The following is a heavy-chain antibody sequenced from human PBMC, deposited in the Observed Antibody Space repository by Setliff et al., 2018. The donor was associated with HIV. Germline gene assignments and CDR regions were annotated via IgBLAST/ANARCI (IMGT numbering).Heavy chain of an antibody. J-gene: IGHJ3*02. CDR2: FHYSGST. V-gene: IGHV4-39*01. CDR3: ARPLTPSYNFWGDAFSI. CDR1: GGSISGSNYY. Sequence: PSETLSLTCNVSGGSISGSNYYWAWIRQPPGKGLEWLGSFHYSGSTSHNPSLRSRVTISVDTSKNQFSLKLTSVTGADTAVYYCARPLTPSYNFWGDAFSIWGQGTMVTVSS. D-gene: IGHD3-3*01.